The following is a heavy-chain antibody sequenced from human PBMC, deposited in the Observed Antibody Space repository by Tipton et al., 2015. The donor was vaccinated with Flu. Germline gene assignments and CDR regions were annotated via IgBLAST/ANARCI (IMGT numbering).Heavy chain of an antibody. CDR3: TRGQGANP. V-gene: IGHV3-53*01. Sequence: SLRLSCAASGLTVNSNYMSWVRQAPGKGLEWVSVIYSDGRAYYVDSVKGRFTVSRDDSKNMLSLQMDSLRAEDRAVYYCTRGQGANPWGQGTLVTVSS. CDR1: GLTVNSNY. CDR2: IYSDGRA. J-gene: IGHJ5*02.